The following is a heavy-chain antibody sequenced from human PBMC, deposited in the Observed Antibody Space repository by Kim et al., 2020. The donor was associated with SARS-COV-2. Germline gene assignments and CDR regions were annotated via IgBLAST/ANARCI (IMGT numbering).Heavy chain of an antibody. V-gene: IGHV3-33*01. J-gene: IGHJ4*02. CDR1: GFTFSDYG. Sequence: GGSLRLSCAASGFTFSDYGMHWVRQAPGKGLEWVAVIYNDGSKKYYADSVKGRFTISRDSSMHMVYMQMNSLRAEDTAVYYCARDKRSGFHDYWGQGILVTVSS. CDR2: IYNDGSKK. D-gene: IGHD3-3*01. CDR3: ARDKRSGFHDY.